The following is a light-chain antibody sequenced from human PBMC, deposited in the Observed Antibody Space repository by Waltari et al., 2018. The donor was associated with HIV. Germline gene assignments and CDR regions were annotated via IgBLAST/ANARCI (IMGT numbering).Light chain of an antibody. J-gene: IGLJ2*01. CDR2: DTN. V-gene: IGLV7-46*01. Sequence: QAVVTQEPALTVSPGGTVTLTCGSSPGPVTSRHYPPWFQQKPGQAPRALIYDTNNKHSWTPARFSGSLLGGKAALTLSGAQPEDEADYFCLLSYSGARPAIFGGGTKLSVL. CDR1: PGPVTSRHY. CDR3: LLSYSGARPAI.